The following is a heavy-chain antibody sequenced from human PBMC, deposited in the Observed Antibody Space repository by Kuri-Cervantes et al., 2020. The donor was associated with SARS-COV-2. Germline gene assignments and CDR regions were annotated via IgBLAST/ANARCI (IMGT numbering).Heavy chain of an antibody. CDR3: ARQMMSSITIFGVVITRNWFDP. J-gene: IGHJ5*02. D-gene: IGHD3-3*01. CDR2: INHSGST. Sequence: SETLSLTCAVYGGSFSGYYWSWIRQPPGKGLEWIGEINHSGSTNYNPSLKSRVTISVDTSKNQFSLKLSSVTAADTAVYCCARQMMSSITIFGVVITRNWFDPWGQGTLVTVSS. CDR1: GGSFSGYY. V-gene: IGHV4-34*01.